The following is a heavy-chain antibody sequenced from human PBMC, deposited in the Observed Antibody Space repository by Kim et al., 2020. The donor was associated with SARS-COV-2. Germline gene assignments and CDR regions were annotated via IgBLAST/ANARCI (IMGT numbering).Heavy chain of an antibody. CDR2: ISDDGSNI. CDR1: GFSFSNYA. CDR3: ARVPGYSGFNYGPYYFDF. V-gene: IGHV3-30*04. J-gene: IGHJ4*02. D-gene: IGHD5-12*01. Sequence: GGSLRLSCAASGFSFSNYAMHWVRQAAGKGPEWVAVISDDGSNIYYAESVKGRFTFSRDNSKNTLYLQMNYLRPEDTAVYYCARVPGYSGFNYGPYYFDFGAAGPVVALST.